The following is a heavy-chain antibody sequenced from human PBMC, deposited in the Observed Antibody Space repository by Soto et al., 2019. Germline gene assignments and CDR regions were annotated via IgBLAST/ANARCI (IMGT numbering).Heavy chain of an antibody. CDR3: SRRGGSFRDVEINYFDT. V-gene: IGHV4-4*02. J-gene: IGHJ4*02. Sequence: QVQLQESGPRLVKPSGTLSLSCTVTGDSISTAIWWSWVRQSPERGLEWIGEVYYTGTTHYNPSLGNRVIVSADKSRNQFSLSLSDVTAADTAIYDCSRRGGSFRDVEINYFDTWGQGALVTVSS. CDR1: GDSISTAIW. CDR2: VYYTGTT. D-gene: IGHD3-16*01.